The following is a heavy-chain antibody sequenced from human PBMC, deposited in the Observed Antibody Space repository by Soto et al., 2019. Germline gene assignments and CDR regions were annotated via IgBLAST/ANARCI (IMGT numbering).Heavy chain of an antibody. CDR2: IIPIFGPA. D-gene: IGHD2-21*02. Sequence: QVQLVQSGAEVKKPGSSVKVSCKSSGGTFNNYAISWVRQAPGQGLEWMGGIIPIFGPANYAQKFQGRVTITADESTTTADMVLTSLRSEDTAVYYCARESRRDCGGDCYGFYFDYWGQGTLVTVSS. V-gene: IGHV1-69*01. J-gene: IGHJ4*02. CDR1: GGTFNNYA. CDR3: ARESRRDCGGDCYGFYFDY.